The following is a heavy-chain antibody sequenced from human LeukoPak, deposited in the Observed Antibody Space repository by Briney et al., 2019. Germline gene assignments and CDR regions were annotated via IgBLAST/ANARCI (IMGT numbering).Heavy chain of an antibody. CDR3: AREPPASGYFDY. V-gene: IGHV1-46*01. CDR2: INPSDGGT. Sequence: ASVRVTCKASGYTFTSYYMHWVRQAPGQGLEWMGIINPSDGGTSYAQKFQGRVTMTRDTSTSTVYMELSSLRSEDTAVYHCAREPPASGYFDYWGQGSLATVSS. CDR1: GYTFTSYY. J-gene: IGHJ4*02.